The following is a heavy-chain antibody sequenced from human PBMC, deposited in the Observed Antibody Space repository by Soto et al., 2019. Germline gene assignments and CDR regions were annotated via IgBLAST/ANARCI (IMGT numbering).Heavy chain of an antibody. D-gene: IGHD3-9*01. CDR2: ISWDGGST. J-gene: IGHJ6*02. CDR1: GFTFDDYT. CDR3: AKDSGDDILTGYYLGYGMDV. Sequence: GSLRLSCAASGFTFDDYTMHWVRQAPGKGLEWVSLISWDGGSTYYADSVKGRFTISRDNSKNSLYLQMNSLRTEDTALYYCAKDSGDDILTGYYLGYGMDVWGQGTTVTVSS. V-gene: IGHV3-43*01.